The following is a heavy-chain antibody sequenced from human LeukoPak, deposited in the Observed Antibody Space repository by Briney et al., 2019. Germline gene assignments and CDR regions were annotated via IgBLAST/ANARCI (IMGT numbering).Heavy chain of an antibody. Sequence: SETLSLTCTVSGGSITTTGYYCGWIRQSPWKGLEWIGSIYYSGSTYYNPSLRSRVTVSIDTSKNQFSLRLSSVTAADTAVFFCARLTGYLDYWGRGMLVTVSS. CDR3: ARLTGYLDY. J-gene: IGHJ4*02. D-gene: IGHD3-9*01. V-gene: IGHV4-39*01. CDR2: IYYSGST. CDR1: GGSITTTGYY.